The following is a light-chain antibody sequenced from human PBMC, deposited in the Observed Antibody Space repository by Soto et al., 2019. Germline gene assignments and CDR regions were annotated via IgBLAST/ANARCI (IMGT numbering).Light chain of an antibody. CDR3: QQFHDLPIT. J-gene: IGKJ5*01. CDR2: DAS. V-gene: IGKV1-33*01. CDR1: QDIKKN. Sequence: DIPMTQSPSSLSASVGDRVTITCQASQDIKKNVNWYQQKPGKVPKVLIYDASTLETGVPSRFSGSGSETEFTLTISSLQSEDIATYFCQQFHDLPITFGQGTRLDIK.